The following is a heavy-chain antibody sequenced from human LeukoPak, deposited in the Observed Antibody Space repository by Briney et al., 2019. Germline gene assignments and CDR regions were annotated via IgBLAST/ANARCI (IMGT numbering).Heavy chain of an antibody. D-gene: IGHD5-18*01. CDR2: ISGSGAYT. V-gene: IGHV3-23*01. CDR3: AKDEYSSGYIRGFDY. CDR1: GFTFSSYA. Sequence: GGSLRLSCAASGFTFSSYAMSWVRQAPGKGLEWVSTISGSGAYTYYADSVKGRFTISRDSSKNTLYLQMNSLRAEDTAVYYCAKDEYSSGYIRGFDYWGQGTLVTVSS. J-gene: IGHJ4*02.